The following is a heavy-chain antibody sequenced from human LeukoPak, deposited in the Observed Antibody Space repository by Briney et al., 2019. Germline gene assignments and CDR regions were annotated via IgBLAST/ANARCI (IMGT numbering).Heavy chain of an antibody. CDR2: IIPIFGTA. V-gene: IGHV1-69*13. CDR3: ASHSSSWLGERYWFDP. D-gene: IGHD6-13*01. CDR1: GGTFSSYA. J-gene: IGHJ5*02. Sequence: SVKVSCKASGGTFSSYAISWVRQAPGQGLEWMGGIIPIFGTANYAQKFQGRVTITADESTGTAYMELSSLRSEDTAVYYCASHSSSWLGERYWFDPWGQGTLVTVSS.